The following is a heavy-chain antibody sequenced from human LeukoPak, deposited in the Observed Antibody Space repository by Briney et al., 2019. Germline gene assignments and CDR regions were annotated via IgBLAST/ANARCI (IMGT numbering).Heavy chain of an antibody. CDR3: AKYSGSLWY. D-gene: IGHD1-26*01. Sequence: GESLRLSCVASGFIFSSFWMTWVRQAPGKGLEWVSGISGSGGSTSYADSVKGRFTISRDNSKNTLYLQMNSLRAEDTAVYYCAKYSGSLWYWGQGTLVTVSS. V-gene: IGHV3-23*01. CDR1: GFIFSSFW. CDR2: ISGSGGST. J-gene: IGHJ4*02.